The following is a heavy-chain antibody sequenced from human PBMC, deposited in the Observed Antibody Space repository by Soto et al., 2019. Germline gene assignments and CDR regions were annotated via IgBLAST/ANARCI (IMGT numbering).Heavy chain of an antibody. CDR3: SRYASIIVASTYYYYGMDV. Sequence: GESLKISCKGSGYSFTSYWISWVRQMPGKGLEWMGRIDPSDSYTNYSPSFQGHVTISADKAISTAYLQWSSLKAADTAMYYCSRYASIIVASTYYYYGMDVWGQGTTVTVSS. CDR2: IDPSDSYT. CDR1: GYSFTSYW. D-gene: IGHD5-12*01. V-gene: IGHV5-10-1*01. J-gene: IGHJ6*02.